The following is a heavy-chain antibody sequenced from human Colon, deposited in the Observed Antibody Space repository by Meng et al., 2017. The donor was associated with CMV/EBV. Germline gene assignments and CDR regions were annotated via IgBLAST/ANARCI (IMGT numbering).Heavy chain of an antibody. Sequence: QVQLPGWGPGLVKPSETLSLPCTVSGGYLNDFYWNWIRQPVGKGLEWIGRIFPTGSAYYNSSLNSRVTMSVDTSKNQFSLKLTSVTAADTAVYYCARDSDGSGTFSYWFDPWGQGTLVTVSS. V-gene: IGHV4-4*07. CDR2: IFPTGSA. CDR1: GGYLNDFY. J-gene: IGHJ5*02. CDR3: ARDSDGSGTFSYWFDP. D-gene: IGHD3-10*01.